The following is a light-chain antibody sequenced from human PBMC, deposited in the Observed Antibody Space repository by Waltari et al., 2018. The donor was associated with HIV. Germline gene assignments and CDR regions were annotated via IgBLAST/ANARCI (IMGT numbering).Light chain of an antibody. V-gene: IGLV1-47*01. CDR1: SSNIGRNY. CDR2: TNN. Sequence: QSVLTQPPSASGPPGQRVTISCSGRSSNIGRNYVYWYQPPPGPAPKLLIYTNNQRASGVPDRFSGSKSGTSASLAISGLRSEDEADYYCAAWNDRLSGYVFGTGTKVTV. J-gene: IGLJ1*01. CDR3: AAWNDRLSGYV.